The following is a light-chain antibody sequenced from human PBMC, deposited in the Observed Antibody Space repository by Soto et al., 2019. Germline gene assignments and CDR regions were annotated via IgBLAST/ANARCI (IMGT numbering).Light chain of an antibody. CDR2: GVS. CDR3: QQYSNWPPIT. Sequence: EIVLTQAPATLSLSPGERATLSCRASQSVSVNLAWYQQKPGQAPRLLIYGVSTRATGIPARFSGSESGTEFTLTISSLQSEDFAVYYCQQYSNWPPITFGQGTRLEIK. V-gene: IGKV3-15*01. CDR1: QSVSVN. J-gene: IGKJ5*01.